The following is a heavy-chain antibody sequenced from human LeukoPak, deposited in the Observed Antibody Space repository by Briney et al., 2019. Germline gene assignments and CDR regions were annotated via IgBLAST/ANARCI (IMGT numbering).Heavy chain of an antibody. J-gene: IGHJ2*01. CDR1: GGSISSSNW. D-gene: IGHD3-22*01. Sequence: SETLSLTCAVSGGSISSSNWWSWVRQPPGKGLEWIGEIYHSGSTNYNPSLKSRVTISVDKSKNQFSLKLSSVTAADTAVYYCARDPYDSSGYYSTRYFDLWGRGTLVTVSS. CDR3: ARDPYDSSGYYSTRYFDL. V-gene: IGHV4-4*02. CDR2: IYHSGST.